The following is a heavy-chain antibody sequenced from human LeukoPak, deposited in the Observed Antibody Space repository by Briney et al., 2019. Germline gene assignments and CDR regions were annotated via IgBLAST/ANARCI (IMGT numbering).Heavy chain of an antibody. Sequence: PGGSLRLSCAASGFTFSNYGMHWVRQAPGKGLEWVAFIRYDGSDGSHKYYADSVKGRFTISRDNSKNTLYLQMNSLRAEDTAVYYCAKVNNDFWSGYQYYYYMDVWGKGTTVTVSS. CDR1: GFTFSNYG. D-gene: IGHD3-3*01. J-gene: IGHJ6*03. CDR2: IRYDGSDGSHK. CDR3: AKVNNDFWSGYQYYYYMDV. V-gene: IGHV3-30*02.